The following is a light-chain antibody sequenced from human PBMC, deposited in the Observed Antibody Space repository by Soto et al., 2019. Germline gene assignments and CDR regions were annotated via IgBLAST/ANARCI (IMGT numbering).Light chain of an antibody. CDR2: DAS. V-gene: IGKV1-13*02. Sequence: AIQMTPSPSSLSASVGDRVTITCRASQGIRNDLGWYQQKPGKAPKLLIYDASSLESGVPQRFSGSGSGTEFTLTISSLQTDDFSTYYCQQYHSYWTLGPGTKVDIK. CDR3: QQYHSYWT. J-gene: IGKJ1*01. CDR1: QGIRND.